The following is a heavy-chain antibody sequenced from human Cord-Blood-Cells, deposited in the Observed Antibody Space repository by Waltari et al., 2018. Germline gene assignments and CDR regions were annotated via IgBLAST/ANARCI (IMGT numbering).Heavy chain of an antibody. CDR3: ATYGIAAAGTQYFLDY. CDR1: GGHLRTSA. D-gene: IGHD6-13*01. V-gene: IGHV1-69*01. Sequence: QVQLVQSGAEVTKPGSAVKTSCKASGGHLRTSAVGRVRQGAGQGLEWMGGIIPIFGTANYAQKFQGRVTITADESTSTAYMELSSLRSEDTAVYYCATYGIAAAGTQYFLDYWGQGTLVTVSS. J-gene: IGHJ4*02. CDR2: IIPIFGTA.